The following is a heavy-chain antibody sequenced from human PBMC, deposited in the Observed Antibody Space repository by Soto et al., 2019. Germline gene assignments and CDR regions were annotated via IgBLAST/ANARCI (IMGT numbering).Heavy chain of an antibody. J-gene: IGHJ6*02. D-gene: IGHD1-26*01. Sequence: SGGSLRLSCAASGFTFSSYWMHWVRQAPGKGLVWVSRINSDGGSTSYADSVKGRFTISRDNAKNTLYLQMNSLRAEDTAVYYCARDQSGSYYYYYGMDVWGQGTTVTVSS. V-gene: IGHV3-74*01. CDR2: INSDGGST. CDR1: GFTFSSYW. CDR3: ARDQSGSYYYYYGMDV.